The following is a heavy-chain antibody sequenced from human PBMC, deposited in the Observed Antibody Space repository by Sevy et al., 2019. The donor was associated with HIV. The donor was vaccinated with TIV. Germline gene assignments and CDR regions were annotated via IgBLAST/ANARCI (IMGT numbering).Heavy chain of an antibody. CDR1: GFTFSSYW. Sequence: GGSLRLSCAASGFTFSSYWMHWVRQAPGKGLVWVSRINSNGSSTSYADSVKGRFTNSRDNAKNTLYLQMNSLRAEYSAVYYGARVGIAAAGDYYYYMDVWGKGTTVTVSS. CDR2: INSNGSST. CDR3: ARVGIAAAGDYYYYMDV. D-gene: IGHD6-13*01. J-gene: IGHJ6*03. V-gene: IGHV3-74*01.